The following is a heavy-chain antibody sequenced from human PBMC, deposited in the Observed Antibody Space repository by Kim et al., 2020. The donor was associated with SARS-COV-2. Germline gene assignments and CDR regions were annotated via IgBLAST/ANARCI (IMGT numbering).Heavy chain of an antibody. D-gene: IGHD5-12*01. V-gene: IGHV3-74*01. CDR3: ARIGYVYYYGMDV. CDR2: INSDGSST. Sequence: GGSLRLSCAASGFTFSSYWMHWVRQAPGKGLVWVSRINSDGSSTSYADSVKGRFTISRDNAKNTLYLQMNSLRAEDTAVYYCARIGYVYYYGMDVWGQGTTVTVSS. CDR1: GFTFSSYW. J-gene: IGHJ6*02.